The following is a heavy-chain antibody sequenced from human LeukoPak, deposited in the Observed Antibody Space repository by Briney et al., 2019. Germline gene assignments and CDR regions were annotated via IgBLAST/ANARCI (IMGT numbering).Heavy chain of an antibody. Sequence: GESLRISCRVSGYGFTTSGIGWGGRIPGKGLRWRGFIYPGDSDTRYSPSFQGQVTISADKSISTAYLQWSSLKASDTAMYYCAVAELGNYYYGMDVWGQGTTVTVSS. CDR3: AVAELGNYYYGMDV. V-gene: IGHV5-51*01. CDR2: IYPGDSDT. CDR1: GYGFTTSG. J-gene: IGHJ6*02. D-gene: IGHD2-15*01.